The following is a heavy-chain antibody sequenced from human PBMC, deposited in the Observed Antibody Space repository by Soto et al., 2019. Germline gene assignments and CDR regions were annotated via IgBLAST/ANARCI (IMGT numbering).Heavy chain of an antibody. CDR1: GGSISGSSYY. V-gene: IGHV4-39*01. J-gene: IGHJ4*02. D-gene: IGHD4-17*01. CDR3: ASWYGDYVSY. Sequence: QLQLQESGPGLVKPSETLSLTCTVSGGSISGSSYYWGWIRQPPGKGLEWIGSIYYSGSTYYNPSLXSXAXIXXDTSKNQFSLKLSSVTAADTAVYYCASWYGDYVSYWGQGTLVTVSS. CDR2: IYYSGST.